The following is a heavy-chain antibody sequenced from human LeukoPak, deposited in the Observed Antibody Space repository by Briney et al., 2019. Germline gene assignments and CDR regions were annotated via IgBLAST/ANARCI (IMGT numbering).Heavy chain of an antibody. D-gene: IGHD4-17*01. CDR3: ARDQRRIPTVYYMDV. CDR1: GGSIRSSSYY. V-gene: IGHV4-61*01. Sequence: SETLSLTCSVSGGSIRSSSYYWGWIRQPPGKGLEWIGYIYYSGSTNYNPSLKSRVTISVDTSKNQFSLKLSSVTAADTAVYYCARDQRRIPTVYYMDVWGKGTTVTVSS. CDR2: IYYSGST. J-gene: IGHJ6*03.